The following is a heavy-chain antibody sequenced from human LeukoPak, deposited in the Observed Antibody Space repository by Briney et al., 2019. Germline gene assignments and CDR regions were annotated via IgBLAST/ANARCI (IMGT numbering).Heavy chain of an antibody. V-gene: IGHV3-9*01. Sequence: GGSLRHSCAASGFTFDDYAMHWVRQAPGKGLEWVSGITWNGGMRGYADSVKGRFTISRDNAKKSLYLQMNNLRVEDTALYYCAKEIAVAGYAFDYWGQGILVTVSS. J-gene: IGHJ4*02. CDR3: AKEIAVAGYAFDY. D-gene: IGHD6-19*01. CDR1: GFTFDDYA. CDR2: ITWNGGMR.